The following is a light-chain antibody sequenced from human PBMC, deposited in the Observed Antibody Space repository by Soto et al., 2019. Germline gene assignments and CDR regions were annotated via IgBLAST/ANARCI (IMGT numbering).Light chain of an antibody. CDR3: VLYMGSGISV. J-gene: IGLJ3*02. CDR2: STS. Sequence: QTVVTQEPSFSVSPGGTVTLTCGLTSGSVSTTYYPGWYQQTPGQAPRTLLYSTSTRSSGVPDRFSGSILGNKAALTITGAQAEDESDYYCVLYMGSGISVFGGGTKLTVL. V-gene: IGLV8-61*01. CDR1: SGSVSTTYY.